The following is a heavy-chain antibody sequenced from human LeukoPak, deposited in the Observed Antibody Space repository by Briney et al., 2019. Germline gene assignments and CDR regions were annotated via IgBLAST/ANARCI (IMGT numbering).Heavy chain of an antibody. D-gene: IGHD2-2*01. CDR1: GYTFTGYY. CDR2: INPNSGGT. Sequence: ASVKVSCKASGYTFTGYYMLWVRQAPGQGLEWMGWINPNSGGTNYAQKFQGRVTMTRDTSISTAYMELSRLRSDDTAVYYCARANGEYQLLSIWWGQGTLVTVSS. CDR3: ARANGEYQLLSIW. J-gene: IGHJ4*02. V-gene: IGHV1-2*02.